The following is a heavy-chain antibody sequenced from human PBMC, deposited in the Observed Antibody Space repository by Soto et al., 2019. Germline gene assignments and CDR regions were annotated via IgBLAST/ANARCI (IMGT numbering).Heavy chain of an antibody. D-gene: IGHD2-15*01. Sequence: PSDTLSLTFSVSGGSVSSGDVYGIGSRQRPGKGLEWVGFISDNGRTNSGPSLDNRRVTMSVDTSKNQFSLKLSSVTAADTAVYYCARGSGLAAHKYLFDYWGQGTLVTVSS. CDR2: ISDNGRT. V-gene: IGHV4-61*08. CDR3: ARGSGLAAHKYLFDY. J-gene: IGHJ4*02. CDR1: GGSVSSGDVY.